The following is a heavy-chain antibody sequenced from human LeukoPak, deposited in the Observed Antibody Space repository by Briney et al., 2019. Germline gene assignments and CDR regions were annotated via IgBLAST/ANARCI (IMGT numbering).Heavy chain of an antibody. Sequence: PGRSLRLSCAASGFTFSSYGMHWVRQAPGKGLEWVAVISYDGSNKYYADSVKGRFTISRDNSKNTLYLQMNSLRAEDTAVYYCAKQYYDFWSGYYFDCWGQGTLVTVSS. J-gene: IGHJ4*02. CDR1: GFTFSSYG. V-gene: IGHV3-30*18. CDR3: AKQYYDFWSGYYFDC. CDR2: ISYDGSNK. D-gene: IGHD3-3*01.